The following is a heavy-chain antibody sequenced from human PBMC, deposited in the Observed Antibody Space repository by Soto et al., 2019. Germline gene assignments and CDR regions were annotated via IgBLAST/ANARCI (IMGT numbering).Heavy chain of an antibody. CDR1: GFTVSSNH. J-gene: IGHJ4*02. CDR2: IYSGGST. V-gene: IGHV3-66*01. Sequence: EVQLVESGGGLVQPGGSLRLSCAASGFTVSSNHMSWVRQAPGKGLEWVSLIYSGGSTYYADSVKGRFTFSRDNSKNTLDLQMNRLRAEDTAVYYCAGPGEQHRYWGQGPLVTVSS. CDR3: AGPGEQHRY. D-gene: IGHD3-16*01.